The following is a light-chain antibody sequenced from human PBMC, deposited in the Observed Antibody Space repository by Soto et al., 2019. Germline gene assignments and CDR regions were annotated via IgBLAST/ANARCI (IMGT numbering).Light chain of an antibody. J-gene: IGLJ1*01. Sequence: QSVLTQPASVSGSPGQSITSSCTGTSSDVGSYNLVSWYQQHPGKAPKLMIYEVSKRPSGVSNRFSGSKSANTASLTISGLQADDEADYYCCSYGGRSTYVFGTGTKVTVL. V-gene: IGLV2-23*02. CDR1: SSDVGSYNL. CDR3: CSYGGRSTYV. CDR2: EVS.